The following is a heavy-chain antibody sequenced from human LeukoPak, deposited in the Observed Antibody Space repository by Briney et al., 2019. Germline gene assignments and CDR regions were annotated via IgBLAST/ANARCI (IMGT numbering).Heavy chain of an antibody. V-gene: IGHV1-18*01. D-gene: IGHD6-19*01. CDR1: GYTFTSYG. CDR3: ARGRGSGWLGDFDY. CDR2: ISAYNGNT. Sequence: ASVKVSCMASGYTFTSYGFSWVRQAPGQGREWMGWISAYNGNTNYAQKLQGRVTMTTDTSTSTAYMELRSLRSDDTAVYYCARGRGSGWLGDFDYWGQGTLVTVSS. J-gene: IGHJ4*02.